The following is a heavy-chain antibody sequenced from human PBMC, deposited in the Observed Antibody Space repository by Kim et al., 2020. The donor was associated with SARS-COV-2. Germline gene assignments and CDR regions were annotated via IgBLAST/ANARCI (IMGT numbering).Heavy chain of an antibody. CDR1: GFTFSSYG. J-gene: IGHJ4*02. Sequence: GGSLRLSCAASGFTFSSYGMHWVRHAPGEGLEWVAVISYDGSNKYYADSVKGRFTISRDNSKNTLYLQMNSLRAEDTAVYYCAKVSDYYDSGADFDYWGQGTLVTVSS. V-gene: IGHV3-30*18. CDR3: AKVSDYYDSGADFDY. CDR2: ISYDGSNK. D-gene: IGHD3-22*01.